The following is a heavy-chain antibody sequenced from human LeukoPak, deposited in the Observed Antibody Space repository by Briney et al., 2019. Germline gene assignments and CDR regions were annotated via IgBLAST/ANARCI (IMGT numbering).Heavy chain of an antibody. V-gene: IGHV1-2*02. CDR3: ARVSIGYCSGGSCYWFDP. D-gene: IGHD2-15*01. CDR1: GYTFTGYY. Sequence: GASVKDSCKASGYTFTGYYMHWVRQAPGQGLEWMGWINPNSGGTNYAQKFQGRVTMTRDTSISTAYMELSRLRSDDTAVYYCARVSIGYCSGGSCYWFDPWGQGTLVTVSS. J-gene: IGHJ5*02. CDR2: INPNSGGT.